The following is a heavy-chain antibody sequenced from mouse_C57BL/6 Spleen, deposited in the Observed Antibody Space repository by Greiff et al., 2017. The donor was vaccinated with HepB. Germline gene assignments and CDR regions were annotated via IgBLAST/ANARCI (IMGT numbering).Heavy chain of an antibody. V-gene: IGHV1-18*01. Sequence: VQLQQSGPELVKPGASVKIPCKASGYTFTDYNMDWVKQSHGKSLEWIGDINPNNGGTIYNQKFKGKATLTVDKSSSTAYMELRSLTSEDTAVYYCARGGTTVVAPYYAMDYWGQGTSVTVSS. J-gene: IGHJ4*01. CDR3: ARGGTTVVAPYYAMDY. CDR1: GYTFTDYN. CDR2: INPNNGGT. D-gene: IGHD1-1*01.